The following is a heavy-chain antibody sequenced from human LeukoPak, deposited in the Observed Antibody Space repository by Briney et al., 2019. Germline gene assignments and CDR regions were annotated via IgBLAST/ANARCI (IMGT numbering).Heavy chain of an antibody. Sequence: SETLSLTCTVSGGSISSYYWSWIRQPAGKGLEWIGRIYTSGSTNYNPSLKSRVTMSVDTSKNQFSLKLSSVTAADTAVYYRAREAEEYWNIVVVTAIWFDYWGQGTLVTVSS. V-gene: IGHV4-4*07. CDR1: GGSISSYY. CDR3: AREAEEYWNIVVVTAIWFDY. CDR2: IYTSGST. J-gene: IGHJ4*02. D-gene: IGHD2-21*02.